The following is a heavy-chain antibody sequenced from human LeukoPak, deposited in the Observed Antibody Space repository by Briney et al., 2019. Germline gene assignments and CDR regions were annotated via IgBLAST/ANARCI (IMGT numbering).Heavy chain of an antibody. CDR2: IWYDGSNK. V-gene: IGHV3-33*01. D-gene: IGHD5-18*01. CDR3: ARDPYSYGYFDY. Sequence: GRSLRLSGAASGFTFSSYGMHWVRQAPGKGLEWVAVIWYDGSNKYYADSVKGRFTISRDNSKNTLHLQMNSLRAEDTAVYYCARDPYSYGYFDYWGQGTLVTVSS. CDR1: GFTFSSYG. J-gene: IGHJ4*02.